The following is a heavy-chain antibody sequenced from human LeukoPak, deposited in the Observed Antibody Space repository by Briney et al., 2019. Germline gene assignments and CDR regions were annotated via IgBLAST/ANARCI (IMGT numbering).Heavy chain of an antibody. CDR1: GFTFSTYW. CDR3: ARNPDRNYYYYYGMDV. D-gene: IGHD3-22*01. CDR2: INSDGSST. Sequence: PGGSLRLSCAASGFTFSTYWMHWGRQAPGKGLVWVSRINSDGSSTSYADSVKGRFTISRDNAKNTLYLQMNSLRAEDTAVYYCARNPDRNYYYYYGMDVWGQGTTVTVSS. V-gene: IGHV3-74*01. J-gene: IGHJ6*02.